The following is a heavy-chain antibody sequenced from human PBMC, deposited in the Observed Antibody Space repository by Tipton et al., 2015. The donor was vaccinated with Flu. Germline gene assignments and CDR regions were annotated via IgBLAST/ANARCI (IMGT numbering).Heavy chain of an antibody. Sequence: TLSLTCSVSGGSISSGSYYWTWIRQPPGKGLEWIGHIYYTGTTHYSPSLKSRVTISRDASVNQFSLTLRSATAADTAVYFCARDNAVFPGALYYWGLGTLVTVSS. D-gene: IGHD4/OR15-4a*01. CDR2: IYYTGTT. J-gene: IGHJ4*02. CDR1: GGSISSGSYY. CDR3: ARDNAVFPGALYY. V-gene: IGHV4-31*03.